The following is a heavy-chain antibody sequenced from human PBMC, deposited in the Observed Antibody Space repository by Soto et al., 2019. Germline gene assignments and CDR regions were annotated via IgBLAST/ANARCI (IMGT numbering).Heavy chain of an antibody. D-gene: IGHD4-17*01. V-gene: IGHV4-31*03. CDR1: GGPFSGGGYY. CDR3: ARGDSTVSSVFDY. CDR2: ILHNGDT. J-gene: IGHJ4*02. Sequence: QVQLQESGPGLVKPSQTLSLTCTVSGGPFSGGGYYWSWVRQAPGKGLEWMGYILHNGDTSYNPSLKSRITTSKDTSKSQFSLNLSSVTAADTAVYYCARGDSTVSSVFDYWGQGMVVTVSS.